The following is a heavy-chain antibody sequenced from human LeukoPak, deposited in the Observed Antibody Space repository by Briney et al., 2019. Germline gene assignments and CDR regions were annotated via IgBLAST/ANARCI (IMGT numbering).Heavy chain of an antibody. CDR1: GYSISSGYY. Sequence: SETLSLTCTVSGYSISSGYYWGWIRPPPGKGLEWIGSIYHSGSTYYNPSLKSRVTISVDTSKNQFSLKLSSVTAADTAVYYCAREAAIDTYYDFWSGYGTPYYFDYWGQGTLVTVSS. CDR3: AREAAIDTYYDFWSGYGTPYYFDY. V-gene: IGHV4-38-2*02. CDR2: IYHSGST. D-gene: IGHD3-3*01. J-gene: IGHJ4*02.